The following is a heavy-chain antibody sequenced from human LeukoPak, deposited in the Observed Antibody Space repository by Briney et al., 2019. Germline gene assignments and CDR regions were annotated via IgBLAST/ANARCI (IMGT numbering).Heavy chain of an antibody. CDR1: GFTFSSYS. CDR2: ISSSSSYI. D-gene: IGHD2-21*01. V-gene: IGHV3-21*01. CDR3: ARELKGEEVDY. Sequence: GGSLRLSCAASGFTFSSYSMNWVRQAPGKGLEWVSSISSSSSYIYYADSVKGRFTISRDNAKNSLYLQMNSLRAEDTAVYYCARELKGEEVDYWGQGTLVTVSS. J-gene: IGHJ4*02.